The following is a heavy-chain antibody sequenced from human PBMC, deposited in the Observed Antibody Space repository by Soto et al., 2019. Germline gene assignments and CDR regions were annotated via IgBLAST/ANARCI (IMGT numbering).Heavy chain of an antibody. Sequence: PGGSLRLSCAASGFTFSSYAMHWVRQAPGKGLEWVAVISYDGSNKYYADSVKGRFTISRDNSKNTLYLQMNSLRAEDTAVYYCAREGYCSSTSCSPPLANAFDIWGQGTMVTVPS. V-gene: IGHV3-30-3*01. CDR3: AREGYCSSTSCSPPLANAFDI. J-gene: IGHJ3*02. CDR1: GFTFSSYA. CDR2: ISYDGSNK. D-gene: IGHD2-2*01.